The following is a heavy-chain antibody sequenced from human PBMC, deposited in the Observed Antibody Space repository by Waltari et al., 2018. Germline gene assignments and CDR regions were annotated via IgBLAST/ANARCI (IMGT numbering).Heavy chain of an antibody. CDR1: GCPFGSYG. J-gene: IGHJ5*02. Sequence: QVQLVQSGAEVKKPGSSVKVSCKASGCPFGSYGITWVRQAPGEGLEWMGGIIPIFGTAPNYAQKFQGRLTVTADESTATVYMDLSGLRSDDTAVYYCARRQLGGPFDPWGQGTLVSVSS. V-gene: IGHV1-69*12. CDR3: ARRQLGGPFDP. CDR2: IIPIFGTAP. D-gene: IGHD3-16*01.